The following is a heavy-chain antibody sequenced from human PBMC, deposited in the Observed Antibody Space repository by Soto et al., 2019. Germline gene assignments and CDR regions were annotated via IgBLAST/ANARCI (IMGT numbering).Heavy chain of an antibody. J-gene: IGHJ6*03. CDR3: XXXRXXFWSGYLHYMDV. Sequence: QVQLVQSGAEVKKPGASVKVSCKASGYTFTSYGISWVRQAPGQGLEWMXWISAYNGNTNYAQKLQGRVTMTTDTSTSTAYXEXRSLRSDDTAXYXXXXXRXXFWSGYLHYMDVWGKGTTVTVSS. D-gene: IGHD3-3*01. CDR2: ISAYNGNT. CDR1: GYTFTSYG. V-gene: IGHV1-18*01.